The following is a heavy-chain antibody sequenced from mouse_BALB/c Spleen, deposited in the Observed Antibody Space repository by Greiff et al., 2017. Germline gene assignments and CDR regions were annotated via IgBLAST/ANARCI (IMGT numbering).Heavy chain of an antibody. CDR3: ARDGYYSYYAMDY. D-gene: IGHD2-3*01. Sequence: DVQLVESGGGLVKPGGSLKLSCAASGFTFSSYAMSWVRQSPEKRLEWVAEISSGGSYTYYPDTVTGRFTISRDNAKNTLYLEMSSLRSEDTAMYYCARDGYYSYYAMDYWGQGTSVTVSS. CDR2: ISSGGSYT. CDR1: GFTFSSYA. J-gene: IGHJ4*01. V-gene: IGHV5-9-4*01.